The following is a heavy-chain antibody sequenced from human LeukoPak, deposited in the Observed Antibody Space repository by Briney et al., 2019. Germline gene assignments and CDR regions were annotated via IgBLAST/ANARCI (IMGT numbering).Heavy chain of an antibody. CDR3: ARGAVTVDSSGWTYYYYYYMDV. J-gene: IGHJ6*03. CDR1: GYTFTSYY. Sequence: ASVKVSCKASGYTFTSYYMHWVRQAPGQGLEWMGIINPSGGSTSYAQKFQGRVTMTRDMSTSTVYMELSSLRSEDTAVYYCARGAVTVDSSGWTYYYYYYMDVRGKGTTVTVSS. V-gene: IGHV1-46*01. D-gene: IGHD6-19*01. CDR2: INPSGGST.